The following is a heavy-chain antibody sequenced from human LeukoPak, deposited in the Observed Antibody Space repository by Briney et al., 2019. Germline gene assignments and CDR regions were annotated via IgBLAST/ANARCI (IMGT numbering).Heavy chain of an antibody. V-gene: IGHV4-34*01. CDR3: ARVGTVVEGAFDI. Sequence: PSETLSLTCTVSGGSISTYYWSWIRQPPGKGLEWIGEINHSGSTNYNPSLKSRVTISVDTSKNQFSLKLSSVTAADTAVYYCARVGTVVEGAFDIWGQGTMVTVSS. J-gene: IGHJ3*02. CDR2: INHSGST. D-gene: IGHD4-23*01. CDR1: GGSISTYY.